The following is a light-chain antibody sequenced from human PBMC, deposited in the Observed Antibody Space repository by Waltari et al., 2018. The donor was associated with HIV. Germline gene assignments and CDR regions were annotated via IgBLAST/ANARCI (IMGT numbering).Light chain of an antibody. Sequence: QPALTQPPSASGSPGQSVTISCTGTSRALGTYTYVSWYQQHPGRAPNLLIYEVNKRPSGVPDRFSGSKSANTASLTVSGLQVADEADYYCSSYAGNNNYVFGTGTRVTVL. CDR2: EVN. V-gene: IGLV2-8*01. J-gene: IGLJ1*01. CDR1: SRALGTYTY. CDR3: SSYAGNNNYV.